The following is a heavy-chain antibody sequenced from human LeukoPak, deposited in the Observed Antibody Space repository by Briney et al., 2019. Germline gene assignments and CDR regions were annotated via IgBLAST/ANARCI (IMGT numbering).Heavy chain of an antibody. D-gene: IGHD3-16*01. CDR2: IYYSGST. J-gene: IGHJ4*02. CDR3: ARQPMDDYVIVSEN. CDR1: GGSISSSSYY. V-gene: IGHV4-39*01. Sequence: PSETLSLTCTVSGGSISSSSYYWGWIRQPPGKGLEWIGSIYYSGSTYYNPSLKSRVTISVDTSKNQFSLKLSSVTAADTAVYYCARQPMDDYVIVSENWGQGTLVTVSS.